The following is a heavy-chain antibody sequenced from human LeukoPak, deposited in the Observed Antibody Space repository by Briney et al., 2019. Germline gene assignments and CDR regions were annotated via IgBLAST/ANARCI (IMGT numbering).Heavy chain of an antibody. V-gene: IGHV4-59*08. D-gene: IGHD3-10*01. J-gene: IGHJ6*02. CDR3: ARVKSGSYYNGMDV. Sequence: KTSETLSLTCTVSGGSISSYYWSWIRQPPGKGLEWIGYIYYSGSTNYNPSLKSRVTISVDTSKNQFSLKLSSATAADTAVYYCARVKSGSYYNGMDVWGQGTTVTVSS. CDR1: GGSISSYY. CDR2: IYYSGST.